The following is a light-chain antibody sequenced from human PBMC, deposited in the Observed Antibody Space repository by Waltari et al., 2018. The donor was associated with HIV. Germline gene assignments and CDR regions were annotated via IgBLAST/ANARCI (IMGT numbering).Light chain of an antibody. CDR2: EGI. CDR1: SSDVGSYNL. CDR3: CSYAGSSTVV. V-gene: IGLV2-23*01. Sequence: QSALTQPASVSGSPGQSITISCTGTSSDVGSYNLVSWYQQHPGKAPKLMSYEGIKRPSGVSKRFSGSKSGNTASLTISGLQAEDEADYYCCSYAGSSTVVFGGGTKLTVL. J-gene: IGLJ2*01.